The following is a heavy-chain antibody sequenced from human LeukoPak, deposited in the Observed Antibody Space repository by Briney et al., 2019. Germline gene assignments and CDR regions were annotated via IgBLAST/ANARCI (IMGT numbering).Heavy chain of an antibody. CDR2: ISNNSAYL. Sequence: PGGSLRLSCAASGFTFRRYTMIGVRQAPGKGLEWVSSISNNSAYLYYADSVRGRFTISRDNTKNSLYLQMSSPRDEDAAVYYCEREGLLHSISSGDAFDIWGQGTMVTVSS. D-gene: IGHD2-21*01. V-gene: IGHV3-21*01. CDR3: EREGLLHSISSGDAFDI. J-gene: IGHJ3*02. CDR1: GFTFRRYT.